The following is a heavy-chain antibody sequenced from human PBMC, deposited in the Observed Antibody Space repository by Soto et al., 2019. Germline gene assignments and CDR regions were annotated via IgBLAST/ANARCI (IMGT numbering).Heavy chain of an antibody. V-gene: IGHV4-39*01. J-gene: IGHJ6*02. Sequence: QLQLQESGPGLVKPSETLSLTCIVSGASITSGAYYWGWIRQSPGKGLEWIATIFYNGVTYYNPSLKSRVPMSVDTSKNQFSLKLSSVTAADTALYYCARHVYGHGYYSYYGLDVWGQGASVTVCS. D-gene: IGHD3-10*01. CDR1: GASITSGAYY. CDR3: ARHVYGHGYYSYYGLDV. CDR2: IFYNGVT.